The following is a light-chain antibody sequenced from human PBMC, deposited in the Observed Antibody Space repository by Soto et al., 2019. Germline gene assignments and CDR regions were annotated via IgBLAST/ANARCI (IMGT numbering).Light chain of an antibody. CDR3: QQYGSSIFT. CDR2: GAS. Sequence: EIVLTQSPGTLSLSPGERATLSCRASQSVSSSYLAWYQQKPGQAPRLLIHGASSRATGIPDRFSGSGSGTDFTLSSSRLEPEDFAVYYCQQYGSSIFTFGPGTKVDIK. V-gene: IGKV3-20*01. CDR1: QSVSSSY. J-gene: IGKJ3*01.